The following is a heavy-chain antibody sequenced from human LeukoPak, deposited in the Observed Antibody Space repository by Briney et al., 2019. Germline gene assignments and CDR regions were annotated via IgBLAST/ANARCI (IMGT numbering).Heavy chain of an antibody. J-gene: IGHJ4*02. V-gene: IGHV1-18*01. CDR2: INAYKANT. CDR3: ASDLSSGWNDY. D-gene: IGHD6-19*01. CDR1: GYTFTDYA. Sequence: ASVKVSCKASGYTFTDYAMHWVRQAPGQGLEWMGWINAYKANTNYAQKLQGRVTMTTDTSTSTAYMKLRSLRPDDTAVYYCASDLSSGWNDYWGQGTLVTVSS.